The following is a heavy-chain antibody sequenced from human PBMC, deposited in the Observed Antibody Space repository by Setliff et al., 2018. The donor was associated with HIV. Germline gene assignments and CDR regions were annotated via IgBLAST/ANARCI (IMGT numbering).Heavy chain of an antibody. Sequence: SETLSLTCTVSGGSISSYYWNWIRQPPGKGLEWVGNVDYTGSTYYNPSLKSRVTISVDTSKNQFSLRLNSVTAADTAVYYCARGGENMKNYYYYYMDVWGKGTTVTVSS. CDR1: GGSISSYY. V-gene: IGHV4-59*08. CDR3: ARGGENMKNYYYYYMDV. D-gene: IGHD3-16*01. CDR2: VDYTGST. J-gene: IGHJ6*03.